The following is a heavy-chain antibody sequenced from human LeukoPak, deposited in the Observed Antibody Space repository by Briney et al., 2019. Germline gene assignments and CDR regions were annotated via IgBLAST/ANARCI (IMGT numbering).Heavy chain of an antibody. Sequence: SETLSLTCAVYGGSFSGYYWSWIRQPPGKGLEWIGYIYYSGSTNYNPSLKSRVTISVDTSKNQFSLKLSSVTAADTAVYYCARERFSSGLAIFDYWGQGTLVTVSS. CDR3: ARERFSSGLAIFDY. V-gene: IGHV4-59*01. D-gene: IGHD6-19*01. J-gene: IGHJ4*02. CDR2: IYYSGST. CDR1: GGSFSGYY.